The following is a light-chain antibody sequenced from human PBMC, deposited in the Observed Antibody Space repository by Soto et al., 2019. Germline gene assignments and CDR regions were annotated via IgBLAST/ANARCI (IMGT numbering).Light chain of an antibody. Sequence: QSVLTQPPSASGTPGQRVTISCSGSSSNIGSNYVYWYQQLPGTAPKLLIYRNNQRPSGVPDRFSGSKSGTSASLAISGLRSEEDADYYCAAWDDSLSGPVFGGGTQLTVL. J-gene: IGLJ7*01. CDR1: SSNIGSNY. CDR3: AAWDDSLSGPV. V-gene: IGLV1-47*01. CDR2: RNN.